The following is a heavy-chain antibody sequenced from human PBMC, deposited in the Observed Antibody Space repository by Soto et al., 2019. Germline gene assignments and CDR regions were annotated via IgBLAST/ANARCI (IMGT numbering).Heavy chain of an antibody. V-gene: IGHV4-30-2*01. Sequence: PXESLSLPCAVSGGSLSSRSYSWSWIRQPPGKGLEWIGFIYQSVSTYYNPSLKSRVTMSLDRPKNQFSLKLSYVTAADTAVYYCARELLFYDSDGFSWDEAFDLWGQGTMVTVSS. J-gene: IGHJ3*01. CDR3: ARELLFYDSDGFSWDEAFDL. CDR2: IYQSVST. D-gene: IGHD3-22*01. CDR1: GGSLSSRSYS.